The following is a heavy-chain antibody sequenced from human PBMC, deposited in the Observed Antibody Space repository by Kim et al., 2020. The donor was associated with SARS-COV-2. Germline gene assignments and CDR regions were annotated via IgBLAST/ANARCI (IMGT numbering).Heavy chain of an antibody. D-gene: IGHD6-19*01. J-gene: IGHJ4*02. V-gene: IGHV3-15*01. CDR3: TTGPASGWYLWRGQDY. Sequence: GGSLRLSCAASGFTFSNAWMSWVRQAPGKGLEWVGRIKSKTDGGTTDYAAPVKGRFTISRDDSKNTLYLQMNSLKTEDTAVYYCTTGPASGWYLWRGQDYWGQGTLVTVSS. CDR2: IKSKTDGGTT. CDR1: GFTFSNAW.